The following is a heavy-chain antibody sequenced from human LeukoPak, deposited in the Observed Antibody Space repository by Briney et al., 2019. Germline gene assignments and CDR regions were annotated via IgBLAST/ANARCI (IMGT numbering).Heavy chain of an antibody. V-gene: IGHV3-33*01. J-gene: IGHJ3*02. CDR2: IWYDGSNK. CDR1: GFTFSSYG. Sequence: GGSLRLSCAASGFTFSSYGMHWVRQAPGKGLEWVAVIWYDGSNKYYADSVKGRFTISRDNSKNTLYLQMNSLRAEDTAVYYCARTAGGKTVGGNAFDIWGQGTMVTVSS. D-gene: IGHD1-14*01. CDR3: ARTAGGKTVGGNAFDI.